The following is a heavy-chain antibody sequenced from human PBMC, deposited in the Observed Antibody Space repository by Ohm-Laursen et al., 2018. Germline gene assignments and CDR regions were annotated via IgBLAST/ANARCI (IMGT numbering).Heavy chain of an antibody. CDR1: GFTFDDYA. Sequence: SSLRLSCAASGFTFDDYAMHWVRQAPGKGLEWVSGISWNRGSIGYADSVKGRFTISRDNAKNSLYLQMNSLRAEDTAVYYCAKAHLKNLDYWGQGSLVTVSS. D-gene: IGHD1-14*01. J-gene: IGHJ4*02. V-gene: IGHV3-9*01. CDR3: AKAHLKNLDY. CDR2: ISWNRGSI.